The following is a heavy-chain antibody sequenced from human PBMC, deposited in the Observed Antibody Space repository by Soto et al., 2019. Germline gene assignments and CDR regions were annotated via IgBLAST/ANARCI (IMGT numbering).Heavy chain of an antibody. D-gene: IGHD4-17*01. Sequence: PSETLSLTCTFSGCSISSSSYYWGWIRQPPGKGLEWIGSIYYSGSTYYNPSLKSRVTISVDTSKNQFSLKLSSVTAADTAVYYCARADGDYVSGARLDYWGQGTLVTVSS. CDR1: GCSISSSSYY. CDR2: IYYSGST. J-gene: IGHJ4*02. V-gene: IGHV4-39*01. CDR3: ARADGDYVSGARLDY.